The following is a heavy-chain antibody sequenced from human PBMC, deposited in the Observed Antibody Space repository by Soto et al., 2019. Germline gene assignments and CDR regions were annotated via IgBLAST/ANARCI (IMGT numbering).Heavy chain of an antibody. CDR1: GGTFSSYA. CDR3: ARGGQALRFLEWPDSFFDY. Sequence: GASVKVSCKASGGTFSSYAISWVRQAPGQGLEWMGGIIPIFGTANYAQKLQRRVTITADKSTSTAYMELSSLRSEDTAVYYCARGGQALRFLEWPDSFFDYWGQGTLVTVSS. CDR2: IIPIFGTA. V-gene: IGHV1-69*06. D-gene: IGHD3-3*01. J-gene: IGHJ4*02.